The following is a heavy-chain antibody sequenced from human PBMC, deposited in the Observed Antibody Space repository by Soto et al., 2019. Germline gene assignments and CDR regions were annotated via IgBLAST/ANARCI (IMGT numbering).Heavy chain of an antibody. J-gene: IGHJ3*02. Sequence: ASVKVCCKASGYTFTSYGISWVRQAPGQGLEWMGWISAYNGNTNYAQKLQGRVTMTTDTSTSTAYMELRSLRSDDTAVYYCARDQGYSSSWYRAFDIWGQGTMVTVSS. V-gene: IGHV1-18*01. CDR1: GYTFTSYG. D-gene: IGHD6-13*01. CDR2: ISAYNGNT. CDR3: ARDQGYSSSWYRAFDI.